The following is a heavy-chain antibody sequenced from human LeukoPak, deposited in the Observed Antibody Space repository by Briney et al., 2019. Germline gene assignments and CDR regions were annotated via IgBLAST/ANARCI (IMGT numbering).Heavy chain of an antibody. CDR1: GFTLSNYY. CDR3: ARDRGVHYDSSGYYDY. CDR2: INNSGGYT. Sequence: PGGSLRLSCAASGFTLSNYYMSWIRQAPGKGLEWISYINNSGGYTNNADSVKGRFTISRDNAKNSLYLQMNSLRAEDTAVYYCARDRGVHYDSSGYYDYWGQGTLVTVS. V-gene: IGHV3-11*05. D-gene: IGHD3-22*01. J-gene: IGHJ4*02.